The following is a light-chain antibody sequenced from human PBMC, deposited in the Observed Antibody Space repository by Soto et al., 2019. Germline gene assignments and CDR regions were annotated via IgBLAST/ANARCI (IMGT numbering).Light chain of an antibody. CDR3: ISSTTGPTSHVV. CDR1: SSDVVNSDY. CDR2: GVT. Sequence: QSALTQPASFYGAPGQAIAISGTGTSSDVVNSDYVSWYQHHPGKAPKLMISGVTKRPSGVSNRFSGSKSGNPASLPLSGLQAEDEADYYCISSTTGPTSHVVLGGGTQLPVL. J-gene: IGLJ2*01. V-gene: IGLV2-14*03.